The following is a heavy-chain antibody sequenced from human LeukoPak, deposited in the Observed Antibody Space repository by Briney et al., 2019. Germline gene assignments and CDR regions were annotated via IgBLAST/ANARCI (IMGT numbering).Heavy chain of an antibody. J-gene: IGHJ4*02. D-gene: IGHD4-23*01. CDR2: IFYSGST. Sequence: SETLSLTCTVSGGSISSYYWNWIRQPPGKGLEWIGSIFYSGSTNYNPPLKSRVSISVDTSKKQFSLKLSSVTAADTAVYYCAGDTVGFDYWGQGTLVTVSS. CDR3: AGDTVGFDY. V-gene: IGHV4-59*01. CDR1: GGSISSYY.